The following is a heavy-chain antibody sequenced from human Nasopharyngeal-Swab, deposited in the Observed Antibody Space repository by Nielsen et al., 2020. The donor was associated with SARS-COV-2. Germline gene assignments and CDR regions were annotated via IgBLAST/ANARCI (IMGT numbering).Heavy chain of an antibody. CDR3: AGAYCGGDCYSPPFDY. CDR1: GFTFSYYA. D-gene: IGHD2-21*02. J-gene: IGHJ4*02. Sequence: GESLKISCADTGFTFSYYAMNWVRQAPGKGLEWVSGISDGGGSTSYADSAKGRFTISRDNSKKTLYLQMNSLTAEDTAVYYCAGAYCGGDCYSPPFDYWGQGTLVTVSS. CDR2: ISDGGGST. V-gene: IGHV3-23*01.